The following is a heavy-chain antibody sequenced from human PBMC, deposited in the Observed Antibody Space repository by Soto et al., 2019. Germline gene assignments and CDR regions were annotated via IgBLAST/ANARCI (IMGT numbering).Heavy chain of an antibody. J-gene: IGHJ1*01. CDR3: ARHYGTPH. V-gene: IGHV1-2*02. CDR2: INPNTGGT. CDR1: GFIFIDYY. D-gene: IGHD1-7*01. Sequence: AAPGQVSCKASGFIFIDYYIYWGRQAPGQGLEWIGWINPNTGGTKCAQAVQGRVTMPRGTSISTACMDLRGLRSDYAAGYFCARHYGTPHWGRLTLFTVSS.